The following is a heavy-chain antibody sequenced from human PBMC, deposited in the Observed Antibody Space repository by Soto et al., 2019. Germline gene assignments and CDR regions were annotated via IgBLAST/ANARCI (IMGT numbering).Heavy chain of an antibody. V-gene: IGHV5-51*01. CDR2: IYPGDSDT. Sequence: GESLKISCKGSGYSFTSYWIGWVRQMPGKGLEWMGIIYPGDSDTRYSPSFQGQVTISADKSISTAYLQWSSLKASDTAMYYCARPDGSMVRGRSPGAFDIWGQGTMVTVSS. D-gene: IGHD3-10*01. J-gene: IGHJ3*02. CDR1: GYSFTSYW. CDR3: ARPDGSMVRGRSPGAFDI.